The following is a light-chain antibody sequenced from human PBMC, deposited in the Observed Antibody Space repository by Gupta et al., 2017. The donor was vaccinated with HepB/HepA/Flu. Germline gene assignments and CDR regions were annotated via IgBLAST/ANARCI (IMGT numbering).Light chain of an antibody. Sequence: QSALTQPASVSGSPGQSITISCTGTSSDVGGYNHVSWYQQHPGKAPKLLILDVSNRPSGVSNRISGSKSGNTASLTISGLQAEDEADYHCSSFTDTGALVIFGGGTKVTVL. CDR2: DVS. CDR1: SSDVGGYNH. CDR3: SSFTDTGALVI. J-gene: IGLJ2*01. V-gene: IGLV2-14*01.